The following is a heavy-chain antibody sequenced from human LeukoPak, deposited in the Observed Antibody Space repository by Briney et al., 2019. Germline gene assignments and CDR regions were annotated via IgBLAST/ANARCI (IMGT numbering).Heavy chain of an antibody. D-gene: IGHD2-15*01. CDR2: IHYSGST. J-gene: IGHJ3*02. V-gene: IGHV4-61*01. CDR3: ARLGGGRGRAFDI. CDR1: GGSISSGSYY. Sequence: SETLSLTCTVSGGSISSGSYYWSWIRQPPGEGLEWIAYIHYSGSTDYNPSLKSRATMSIDTSKKQFSLRLSSVTAADTAVYYCARLGGGRGRAFDIWGQGTMVTVSS.